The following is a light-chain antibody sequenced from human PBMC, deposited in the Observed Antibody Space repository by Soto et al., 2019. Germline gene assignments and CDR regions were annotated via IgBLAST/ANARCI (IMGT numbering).Light chain of an antibody. V-gene: IGKV3-11*01. J-gene: IGKJ4*01. Sequence: EIVLTQSPATLSLSPGESATLSCRASQSVSHFLAWYQQKPGQAPRLLIYDTSSRATGIPGRFSGSGSGTDFTLTIDSLEPEDSAVYYCQQRTDWPTCGGGTKVEI. CDR3: QQRTDWPT. CDR2: DTS. CDR1: QSVSHF.